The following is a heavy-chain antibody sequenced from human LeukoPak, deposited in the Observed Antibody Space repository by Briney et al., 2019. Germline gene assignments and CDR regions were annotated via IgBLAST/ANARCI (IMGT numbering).Heavy chain of an antibody. D-gene: IGHD3-16*01. Sequence: AGGSLRLSCAASGFSFTTYSINWVRQAPGKGLEWVSSISGSSNFIYYADSVKGRFTISRDNAKNSLYLQMNSLRAEDTAVYYCARDVGRDAFDIWGQGTLVTVSS. V-gene: IGHV3-21*01. CDR3: ARDVGRDAFDI. J-gene: IGHJ4*02. CDR2: ISGSSNFI. CDR1: GFSFTTYS.